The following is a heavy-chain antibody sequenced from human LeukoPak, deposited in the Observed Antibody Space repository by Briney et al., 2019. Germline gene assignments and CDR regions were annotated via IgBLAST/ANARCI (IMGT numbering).Heavy chain of an antibody. V-gene: IGHV4-4*07. Sequence: SETLSLTCIVSGGSISSYYWSWIRQPAGKGLEWIGRIYTSGSTNYNPSLKCRVTMSVDTSKNQFSLKLSSVTAADTAVYYCARELEDIVVVPTANWFDPWGQGTLVTVSS. CDR1: GGSISSYY. D-gene: IGHD2-2*01. CDR3: ARELEDIVVVPTANWFDP. CDR2: IYTSGST. J-gene: IGHJ5*02.